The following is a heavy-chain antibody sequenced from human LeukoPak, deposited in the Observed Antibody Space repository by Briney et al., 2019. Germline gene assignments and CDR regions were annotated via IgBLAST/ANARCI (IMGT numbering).Heavy chain of an antibody. CDR1: GFTFNNYW. CDR2: IRYDGSNK. V-gene: IGHV3-30*02. J-gene: IGHJ4*02. Sequence: GGSLRLSCAASGFTFNNYWMSWVRQAPGKGLKWVAFIRYDGSNKYYADSVKGRFTISRDNSKNMLYLQINSLRAEDTAVYYCARARDRKYYYDSSGYYRPPPEYWGQGTLVTVSS. CDR3: ARARDRKYYYDSSGYYRPPPEY. D-gene: IGHD3-22*01.